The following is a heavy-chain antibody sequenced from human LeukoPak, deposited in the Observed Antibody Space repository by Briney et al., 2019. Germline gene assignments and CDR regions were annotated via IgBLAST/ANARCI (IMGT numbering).Heavy chain of an antibody. D-gene: IGHD6-13*01. V-gene: IGHV4-31*03. CDR3: ARVSSVIAAAGTWPADAFDI. Sequence: PSQTLSLTCTVSGGSISSGGYYWSWIRQHPGKGLEWIGYIYYSGSTYYNPSLKSRVTISVDTSKNQFSLKLSSVTAADTAVYYCARVSSVIAAAGTWPADAFDIWGQGTMVTVSS. CDR1: GGSISSGGYY. CDR2: IYYSGST. J-gene: IGHJ3*02.